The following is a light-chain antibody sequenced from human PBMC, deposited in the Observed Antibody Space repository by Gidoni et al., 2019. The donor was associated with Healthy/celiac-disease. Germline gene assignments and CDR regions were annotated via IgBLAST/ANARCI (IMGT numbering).Light chain of an antibody. CDR2: DAS. CDR3: QQYNSYPRT. Sequence: IQMSRSPSTLAPSVGDRVTITCRASQSISSWVAWYQQKPGKAPKLLIYDASSLESGVPSRFSGSGSGTEFTLTISSLQPDDFATYYCQQYNSYPRTFGQGTKVEIK. CDR1: QSISSW. J-gene: IGKJ1*01. V-gene: IGKV1-5*01.